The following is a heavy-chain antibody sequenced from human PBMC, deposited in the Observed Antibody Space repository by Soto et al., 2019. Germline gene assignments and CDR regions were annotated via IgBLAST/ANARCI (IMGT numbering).Heavy chain of an antibody. J-gene: IGHJ5*02. CDR2: MNPGSGKT. D-gene: IGHD1-26*01. CDR3: ARMASVGTLNWFDP. CDR1: GYTFINYD. Sequence: QVQLVQSGAEVKEPGASVRVSCKASGYTFINYDISWVRQATGQGLDWMGWMNPGSGKTGYANKFQGRVTMTRDATTSTAPLELSSLTSEDTSVYYCARMASVGTLNWFDPWGQVTLVTVSS. V-gene: IGHV1-8*02.